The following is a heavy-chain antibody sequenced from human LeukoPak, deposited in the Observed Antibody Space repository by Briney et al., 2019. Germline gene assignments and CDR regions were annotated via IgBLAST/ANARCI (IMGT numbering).Heavy chain of an antibody. CDR1: GGSISSYY. J-gene: IGHJ3*02. CDR3: ARVGYYYDSSAGAFDI. D-gene: IGHD3-22*01. V-gene: IGHV4-59*01. CDR2: IYYSGST. Sequence: SETLSLTCTVSGGSISSYYWSWIRQPPGKGLEWIGYIYYSGSTNYNPSLKSRVTISVDTSKNQFSLKLSSVTAADTAVYYCARVGYYYDSSAGAFDIWGQGTMVTVSS.